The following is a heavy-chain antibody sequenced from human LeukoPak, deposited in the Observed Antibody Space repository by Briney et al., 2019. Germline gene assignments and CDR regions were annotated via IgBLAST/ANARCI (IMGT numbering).Heavy chain of an antibody. J-gene: IGHJ6*02. V-gene: IGHV3-33*01. CDR3: ARESGYGMDV. Sequence: GGALRLSCAASGFTFTSYGMHWVRQAAGKGLEWVGVIWYDGSNKEYVDSVKGRFTISRDNSKNTLYLQMNSLRAEDTAVYYCARESGYGMDVWGQGTTVTVS. CDR2: IWYDGSNK. CDR1: GFTFTSYG.